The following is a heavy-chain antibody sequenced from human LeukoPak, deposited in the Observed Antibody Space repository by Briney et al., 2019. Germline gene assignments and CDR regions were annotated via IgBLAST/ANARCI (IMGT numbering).Heavy chain of an antibody. D-gene: IGHD6-6*01. V-gene: IGHV3-49*04. CDR1: GFTFGDYA. Sequence: GGSLRLSCTASGFTFGDYAMSWVRQAPGKGLEWVGFIRSKASGGTTEYAASVKGRFLISRDDSKGIAYLQMRSLKTEDTAVYYCTRDGSRSSRLFYYYIDVWGKGTTVTVSS. CDR3: TRDGSRSSRLFYYYIDV. J-gene: IGHJ6*03. CDR2: IRSKASGGTT.